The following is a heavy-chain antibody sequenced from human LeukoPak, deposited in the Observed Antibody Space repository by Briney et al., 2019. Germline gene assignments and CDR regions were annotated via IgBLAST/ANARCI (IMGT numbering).Heavy chain of an antibody. V-gene: IGHV4-59*05. D-gene: IGHD2-2*01. Sequence: SETLSLTCTVSGGSISSYYWSWIRQPPGKGLEWIGSIYYSGTTYYNPSLKSRVTISVDTSENQLSLKLNSVTAVDTAVYYCARSGFCTGTSCYSFDYWGQGTLVTVPS. J-gene: IGHJ4*02. CDR1: GGSISSYY. CDR2: IYYSGTT. CDR3: ARSGFCTGTSCYSFDY.